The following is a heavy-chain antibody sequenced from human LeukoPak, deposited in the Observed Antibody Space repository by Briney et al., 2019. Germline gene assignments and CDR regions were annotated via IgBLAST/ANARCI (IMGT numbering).Heavy chain of an antibody. J-gene: IGHJ4*02. D-gene: IGHD6-19*01. CDR2: ISGSGDST. V-gene: IGHV3-23*01. CDR3: AKVSSGWYTNDY. CDR1: GFTFSSYA. Sequence: GGSLRLSCVASGFTFSSYAMSWVRQAPGKGLEWDSGISGSGDSTYYADSVKGRFTISRDNSKNTLYVQMNSLRAEDTAAYYCAKVSSGWYTNDYWGQGTLVTVSS.